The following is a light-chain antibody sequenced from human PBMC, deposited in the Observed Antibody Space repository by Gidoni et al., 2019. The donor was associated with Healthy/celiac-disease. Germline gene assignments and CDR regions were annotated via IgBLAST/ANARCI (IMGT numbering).Light chain of an antibody. V-gene: IGKV3-11*01. CDR2: DAD. Sequence: IVLSQSPATLSLSPGERATLSCSASQSVSSYLAWYQQKPGQAPRLLIYDADNRATGIPARFSGSGSGTDFTLTISSLGPEDFAVYYCQRRSNWPPLFTFGPGTKVDIK. CDR1: QSVSSY. CDR3: QRRSNWPPLFT. J-gene: IGKJ3*01.